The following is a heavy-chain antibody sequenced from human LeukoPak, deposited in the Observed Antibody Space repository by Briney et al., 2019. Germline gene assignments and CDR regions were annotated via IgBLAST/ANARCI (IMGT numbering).Heavy chain of an antibody. D-gene: IGHD4-23*01. V-gene: IGHV3-7*03. CDR1: GFTFSHHW. CDR3: AKSPVFRTTVVTPGWFDP. J-gene: IGHJ5*02. Sequence: GGSLRLSCSGSGFTFSHHWMTWVRQAPGKGLEWVANIKFDGSEKFYGDSVKGRFTISRDNAKNSLYLQMNSLRAEDMALYYCAKSPVFRTTVVTPGWFDPWGQGTLVTVSS. CDR2: IKFDGSEK.